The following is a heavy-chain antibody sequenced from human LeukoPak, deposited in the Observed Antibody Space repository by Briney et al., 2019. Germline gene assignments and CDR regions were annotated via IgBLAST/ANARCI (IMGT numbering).Heavy chain of an antibody. V-gene: IGHV1-69*13. J-gene: IGHJ5*02. CDR1: GYTFTSYA. D-gene: IGHD6-19*01. Sequence: EASVTVSCTASGYTFTSYAISWVRQAPGQGLEWMGGIIPIFGTANYAQKFQGRVTITADESTSTAYMELSSLRSEDTAVYYCASANNPIAVAALPYPGQYNWFDPWGQGTLVTVSS. CDR3: ASANNPIAVAALPYPGQYNWFDP. CDR2: IIPIFGTA.